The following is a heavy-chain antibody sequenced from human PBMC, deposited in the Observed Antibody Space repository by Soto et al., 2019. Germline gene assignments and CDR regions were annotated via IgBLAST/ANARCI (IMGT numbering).Heavy chain of an antibody. CDR3: AKDVGGVAAYLDY. CDR1: GFTFSNYG. J-gene: IGHJ4*02. D-gene: IGHD3-16*01. CDR2: IPSVGSHL. Sequence: PGGSLRLSXEASGFTFSNYGMHWVRQAPGKGLEWVALIPSVGSHLYYVDSVKGRFTISRDNSKNTLYLEMNDLRPEDTAVYYCAKDVGGVAAYLDYWGQGTQVTVSS. V-gene: IGHV3-30*18.